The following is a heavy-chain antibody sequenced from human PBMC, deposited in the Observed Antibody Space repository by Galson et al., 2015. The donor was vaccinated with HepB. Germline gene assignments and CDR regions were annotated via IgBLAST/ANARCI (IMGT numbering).Heavy chain of an antibody. CDR1: GFSFSTSN. CDR3: ASFFGVPLPPLRGYYYYYGMDV. J-gene: IGHJ6*02. D-gene: IGHD3-10*01. CDR2: ISSSSSYI. Sequence: SLRLSRAASGFSFSTSNMNWVRQAPGKGLEWVSSISSSSSYIYYADSVKGRFTISRDNAKNSLYLQMNSLRAEDTAVYYCASFFGVPLPPLRGYYYYYGMDVWGQGTTVTVSS. V-gene: IGHV3-21*01.